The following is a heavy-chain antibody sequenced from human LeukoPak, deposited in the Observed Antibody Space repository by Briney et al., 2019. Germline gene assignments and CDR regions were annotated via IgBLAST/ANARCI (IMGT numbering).Heavy chain of an antibody. CDR3: AKDRISLYYYDSSGYYFEAFDI. CDR1: GFTFSSYA. V-gene: IGHV3-23*01. J-gene: IGHJ3*02. CDR2: ISGGGGNT. Sequence: GGSLRLSCAASGFTFSSYAMSWVRQAPGKGLEWASAISGGGGNTYYADSVKGRFTISRDNSKNTLYLQMNSLRAEDTAVYYCAKDRISLYYYDSSGYYFEAFDIWGQGTMVTVSS. D-gene: IGHD3-22*01.